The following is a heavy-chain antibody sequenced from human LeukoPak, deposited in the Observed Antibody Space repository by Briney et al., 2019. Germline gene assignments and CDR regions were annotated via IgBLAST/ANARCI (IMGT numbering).Heavy chain of an antibody. Sequence: ASMNVSCKASGYTFTGYYMHWVRQAPGQGLEWMGWINTNTGNPTYAQGFTGRFVFSLDTSVCTAYLQISSLKAEDTAVYYCARAYDSSGYDIDYWGQGTLVTVSS. J-gene: IGHJ4*02. CDR1: GYTFTGYY. CDR3: ARAYDSSGYDIDY. D-gene: IGHD3-22*01. V-gene: IGHV7-4-1*02. CDR2: INTNTGNP.